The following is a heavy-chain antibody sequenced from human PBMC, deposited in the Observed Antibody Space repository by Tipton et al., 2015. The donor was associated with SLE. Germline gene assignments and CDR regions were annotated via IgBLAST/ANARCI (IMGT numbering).Heavy chain of an antibody. V-gene: IGHV4-31*03. CDR3: ARGPAAELDY. J-gene: IGHJ4*02. CDR1: GGSISSSSYY. Sequence: TLSLTCTVSGGSISSSSYYWGWIRQPPGKGLEWIGYIYYSGSTYYNPSLKSRVTISVDTSKNQFSLKLSSVTAADTAVYYCARGPAAELDYWGQGTLVTVSS. CDR2: IYYSGST. D-gene: IGHD1-14*01.